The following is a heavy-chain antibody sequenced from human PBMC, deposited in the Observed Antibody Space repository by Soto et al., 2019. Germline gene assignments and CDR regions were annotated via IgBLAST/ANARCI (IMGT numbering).Heavy chain of an antibody. J-gene: IGHJ4*02. CDR1: GGSFTSNNW. CDR2: IYRTGST. V-gene: IGHV4-4*02. Sequence: SETLSLTCAVSGGSFTSNNWWTWVRQPPGQGLEWIGEIYRTGSTNYNPSLKSRVTISLDKSENQFSLKVTSLTAADTAVYYCASRDPGTSVDYWGQGTLVTGSS. CDR3: ASRDPGTSVDY. D-gene: IGHD1-7*01.